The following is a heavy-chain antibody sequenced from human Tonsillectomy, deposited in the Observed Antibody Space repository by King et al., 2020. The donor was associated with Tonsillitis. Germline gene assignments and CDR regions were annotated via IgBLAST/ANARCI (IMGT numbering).Heavy chain of an antibody. J-gene: IGHJ4*02. CDR3: ASDPYYYDSSGYYAKYYFDY. CDR1: GYTFTSYY. V-gene: IGHV1-46*01. D-gene: IGHD3-22*01. Sequence: LQLVQSGAEVKKPGASVKVSCKASGYTFTSYYMHWVRQAPGQGLEWMGIINPSGGSTSYAQKFQGRVTMTRDTSTSTVYMELSSLRSEDTAVYYCASDPYYYDSSGYYAKYYFDYWGQGTLVTVSS. CDR2: INPSGGST.